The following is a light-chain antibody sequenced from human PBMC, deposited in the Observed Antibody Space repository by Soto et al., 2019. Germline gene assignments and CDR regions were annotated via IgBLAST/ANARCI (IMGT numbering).Light chain of an antibody. J-gene: IGKJ1*01. CDR3: QHYGGMWT. CDR2: DAS. Sequence: DIQMTESPSTLSASVGDRVTITCRASQSISNRLAWYQQKPGKAPKVLVYDASSLESGVPSRFSASGSGTELIRTIGSLQLDEFAGYCCQHYGGMWTIGQGTQVEMK. CDR1: QSISNR. V-gene: IGKV1-5*01.